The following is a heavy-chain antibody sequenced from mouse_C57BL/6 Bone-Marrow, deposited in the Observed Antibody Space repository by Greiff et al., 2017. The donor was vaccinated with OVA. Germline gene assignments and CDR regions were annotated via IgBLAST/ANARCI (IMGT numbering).Heavy chain of an antibody. CDR3: TRLLDAMDY. CDR2: ISSGGDYI. J-gene: IGHJ4*01. V-gene: IGHV5-9-1*02. D-gene: IGHD2-1*01. Sequence: EVLLVESGEGLVKPGGSLKLSCAASGFTFSRYAMSWVRQTPEKWLVWVAYISSGGDYIYYADTVKGRFTISRDNARNTLYLQMSSLKSEDTAMDYCTRLLDAMDYWGQGTSVTVSS. CDR1: GFTFSRYA.